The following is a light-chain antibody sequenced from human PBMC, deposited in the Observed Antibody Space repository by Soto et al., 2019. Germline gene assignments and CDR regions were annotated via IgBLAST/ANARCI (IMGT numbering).Light chain of an antibody. CDR3: QQYRSYSWT. CDR2: KAS. J-gene: IGKJ1*01. CDR1: QSISSW. Sequence: DIQMTQSPSTLSASVGDRVTITCRASQSISSWLAWYQQKPGKAPKLLIYKASSLESGVPSRFSGSGSGTEFTLTISSLQPDDFATYYCQQYRSYSWTFGLGTKVEIK. V-gene: IGKV1-5*03.